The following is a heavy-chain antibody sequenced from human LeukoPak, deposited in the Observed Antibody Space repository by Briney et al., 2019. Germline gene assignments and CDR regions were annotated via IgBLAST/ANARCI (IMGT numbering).Heavy chain of an antibody. J-gene: IGHJ4*02. Sequence: ASVKVSCKASGYTFTGYYMHWVRQAPGQGLEWMGWINPNSGGTNYAQKFQGRVTMTRDTSISTAYMELSSLKSEDTAVYYCATDLPLGVVAATPRTGYWGQGTLVTVSS. D-gene: IGHD2-15*01. CDR1: GYTFTGYY. CDR2: INPNSGGT. CDR3: ATDLPLGVVAATPRTGY. V-gene: IGHV1-2*02.